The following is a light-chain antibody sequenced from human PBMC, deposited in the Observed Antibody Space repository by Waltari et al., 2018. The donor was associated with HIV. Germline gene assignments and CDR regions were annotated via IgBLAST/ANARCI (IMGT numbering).Light chain of an antibody. J-gene: IGLJ3*02. V-gene: IGLV1-51*01. CDR3: GTWDTSLSAGV. CDR1: SSNIGNNY. Sequence: QAVLTQPPSVSAAPGQKVTIPCPGSSSNIGNNYVSWYQQFPRKAPKVLIYDNNKRPPGVPDRFSGSRSGTSATLGVAGLQTGDEADYYCGTWDTSLSAGVFGGGTKLTVL. CDR2: DNN.